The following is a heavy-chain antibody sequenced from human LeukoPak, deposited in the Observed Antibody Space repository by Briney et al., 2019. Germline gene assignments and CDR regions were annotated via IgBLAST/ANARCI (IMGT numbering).Heavy chain of an antibody. J-gene: IGHJ4*02. CDR1: GFTVSSIY. D-gene: IGHD3-22*01. CDR3: AGGSLGSGSSSDCCLLDY. Sequence: GGSLRLSCVASGFTVSSIYMSWVRQAPGKGLEWVSVIYRGGSTYYADSVKGRFAVSRDNSKNTLYLQMNSLRADDTAVYYCAGGSLGSGSSSDCCLLDYWGQGTLATVSS. CDR2: IYRGGST. V-gene: IGHV3-53*01.